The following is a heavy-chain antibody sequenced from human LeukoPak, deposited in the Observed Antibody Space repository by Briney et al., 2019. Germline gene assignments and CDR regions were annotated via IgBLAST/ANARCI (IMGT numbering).Heavy chain of an antibody. J-gene: IGHJ4*02. CDR3: ARDPSGWYDY. Sequence: SETLSLTCTVSGGSISSGSYYWSWIRQPAGKGLEWIGRIYTSGSTYYNPSLKSRATISVDTSKNQFSLKLSSVTAADTAVYYCARDPSGWYDYWGQGTLVTVSS. CDR2: IYTSGST. V-gene: IGHV4-61*02. CDR1: GGSISSGSYY. D-gene: IGHD6-19*01.